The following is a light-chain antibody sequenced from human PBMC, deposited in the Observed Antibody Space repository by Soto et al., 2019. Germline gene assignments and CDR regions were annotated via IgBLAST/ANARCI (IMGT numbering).Light chain of an antibody. J-gene: IGKJ1*01. CDR3: QQYENSPWT. Sequence: DIQMTQSPSTLSASVGDRVTITCRASQSISGWLAWYQQRPGKAPKLLIYDASSLQTGVPSRFSGSGSGTEFTLTISSLQPDDFATYYCQQYENSPWTFGQGNKVEVK. V-gene: IGKV1-5*01. CDR2: DAS. CDR1: QSISGW.